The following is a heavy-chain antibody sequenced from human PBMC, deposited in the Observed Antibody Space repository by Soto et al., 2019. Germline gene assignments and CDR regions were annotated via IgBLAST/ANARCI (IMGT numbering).Heavy chain of an antibody. V-gene: IGHV3-11*01. J-gene: IGHJ4*02. CDR3: ATSSGALAASFPYYFDY. CDR2: ISSGSSTI. Sequence: GGSLRLSCAAAGYRFNDYYMTWIRQAPGKGLEWVSYISSGSSTIYYARSVKGRFTISRDNAKNSLYLQMNSLRAEGTAVYYCATSSGALAASFPYYFDYWGQGTLVTVSS. CDR1: GYRFNDYY. D-gene: IGHD6-25*01.